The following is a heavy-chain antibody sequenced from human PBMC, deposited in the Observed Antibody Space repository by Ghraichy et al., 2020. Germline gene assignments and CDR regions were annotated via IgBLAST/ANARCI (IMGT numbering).Heavy chain of an antibody. CDR3: ARSPHYYDSSGYYTFDY. CDR2: INPNSGDT. J-gene: IGHJ4*02. Sequence: ASVKVSCKVSGYTFTGYYMHWVRQAPGQGLEWMGRINPNSGDTNHAQKFQGRVTMTRDTSISTAYMELSRLRSDDTAVYYCARSPHYYDSSGYYTFDYWGQGTLVTVSS. CDR1: GYTFTGYY. V-gene: IGHV1-2*06. D-gene: IGHD3-22*01.